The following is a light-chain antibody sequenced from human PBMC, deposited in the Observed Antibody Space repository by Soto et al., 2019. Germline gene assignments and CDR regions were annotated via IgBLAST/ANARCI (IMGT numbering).Light chain of an antibody. CDR3: QLYDSLPLLT. J-gene: IGKJ4*01. CDR2: DAS. V-gene: IGKV1-33*01. CDR1: QDINNY. Sequence: DIKMTQSPSSLSASVGDRVTITCQASQDINNYLNWYQQKPGKAPKLLIYDASDLESGVPSRFSGGGSGTHFTLTISSLQPEDVATYYCQLYDSLPLLTFGGGTKVDIK.